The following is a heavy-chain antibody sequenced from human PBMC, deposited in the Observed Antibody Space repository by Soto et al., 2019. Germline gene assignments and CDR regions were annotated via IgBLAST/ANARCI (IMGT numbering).Heavy chain of an antibody. CDR3: ARSGPIATGYSPYYYYGMDV. CDR1: GGTFSSYA. V-gene: IGHV1-69*13. Sequence: ASVKVSCKASGGTFSSYAISWVRQAPGQGLEWMGGIIPIFGTANYAQKFQGRVTITADESTSTAYMELSSLRSEDTAVYYCARSGPIATGYSPYYYYGMDVWGQGTTVTVSS. J-gene: IGHJ6*02. D-gene: IGHD3-9*01. CDR2: IIPIFGTA.